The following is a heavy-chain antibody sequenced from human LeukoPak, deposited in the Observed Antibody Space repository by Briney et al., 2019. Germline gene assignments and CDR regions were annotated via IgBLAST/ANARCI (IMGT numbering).Heavy chain of an antibody. D-gene: IGHD2-15*01. CDR2: IRYDGSNK. V-gene: IGHV3-30*02. CDR3: ANPYCSGGSCYSFAY. J-gene: IGHJ4*02. Sequence: GGSLRLSCAASGFTFSSYGIHWVRQAPGKGLEWVAFIRYDGSNKYYADSVKGRFTISRDNSKNTLYLQMNSLRAEDTAVYYCANPYCSGGSCYSFAYWGQGTLVTVSS. CDR1: GFTFSSYG.